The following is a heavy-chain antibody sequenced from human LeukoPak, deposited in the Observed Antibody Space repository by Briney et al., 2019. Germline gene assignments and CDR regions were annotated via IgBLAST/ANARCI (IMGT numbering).Heavy chain of an antibody. D-gene: IGHD6-13*01. V-gene: IGHV6-1*01. CDR3: ARDSAYGYSSSWYWDY. J-gene: IGHJ4*02. Sequence: SQTLSLTCAISGDSVSSNSAAWNWIRQSPSRGLEWLGRTYYRSKWYNDYAVSVKSRITINPDTSKNRFSLQLNSVTPEDTAVYYCARDSAYGYSSSWYWDYWGQGTLVTVSS. CDR2: TYYRSKWYN. CDR1: GDSVSSNSAA.